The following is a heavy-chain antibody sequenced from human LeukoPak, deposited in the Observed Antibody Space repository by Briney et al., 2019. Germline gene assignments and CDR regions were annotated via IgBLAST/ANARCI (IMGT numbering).Heavy chain of an antibody. D-gene: IGHD6-19*01. J-gene: IGHJ4*02. CDR3: ARRFSGWYHGS. CDR2: ITTSSSDM. CDR1: GFTFSVYS. V-gene: IGHV3-21*01. Sequence: GGSLRLSCAASGFTFSVYSMNWVRQAPGKGLEWVSSITTSSSDMYYADSVKGRFTISRDNAKNSLFLQMNSLRAEDTAVYYCARRFSGWYHGSWGQGTLVTVSS.